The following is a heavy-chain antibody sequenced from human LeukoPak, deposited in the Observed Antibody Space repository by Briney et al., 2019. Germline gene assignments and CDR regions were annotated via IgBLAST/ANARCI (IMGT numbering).Heavy chain of an antibody. D-gene: IGHD4-17*01. CDR3: ARAPDYGDAALYY. CDR1: GYTFTGYY. Sequence: ASVKVSCKASGYTFTGYYMHWVRQAPGQGLEWMGWINPNSGGTNYAQKFQGRVTMTRDTSISTAYMELSRLRSDDTAVYYCARAPDYGDAALYYWGEGTLVTVSS. CDR2: INPNSGGT. J-gene: IGHJ4*02. V-gene: IGHV1-2*02.